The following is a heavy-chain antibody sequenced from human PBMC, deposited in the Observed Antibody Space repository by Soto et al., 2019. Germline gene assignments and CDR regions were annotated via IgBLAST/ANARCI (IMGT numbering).Heavy chain of an antibody. Sequence: ASVKVSCKASGYTSSAYYTHWVRQAPGQGLEWMGWMNPKSGSTYFAQKFQGRVTLTRDTSISTAYMEVNRLRSDDTALYYCTRENIENSDGLYDALDIWGQGTTVTVSS. CDR3: TRENIENSDGLYDALDI. D-gene: IGHD2-15*01. CDR1: GYTSSAYY. CDR2: MNPKSGST. V-gene: IGHV1-2*02. J-gene: IGHJ3*02.